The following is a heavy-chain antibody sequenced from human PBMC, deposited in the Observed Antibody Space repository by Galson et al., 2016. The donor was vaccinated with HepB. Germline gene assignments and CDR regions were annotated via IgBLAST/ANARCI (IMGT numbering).Heavy chain of an antibody. CDR3: AKVTGMVRGGMDV. CDR2: ISYDGSNK. CDR1: GFTFRNYG. V-gene: IGHV3-30*18. J-gene: IGHJ6*02. Sequence: SLRLSCAASGFTFRNYGIHWVRQAPGKGLEWVTLISYDGSNKYNADSVRGRFTISRDNSNNTVYLQMNNPRDEDTAVYYRAKVTGMVRGGMDVWGQGTTVIVS. D-gene: IGHD3-10*01.